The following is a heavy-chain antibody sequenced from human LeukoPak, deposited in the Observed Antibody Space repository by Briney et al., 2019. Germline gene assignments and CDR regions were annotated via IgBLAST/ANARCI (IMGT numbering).Heavy chain of an antibody. J-gene: IGHJ6*03. V-gene: IGHV4-61*02. Sequence: GRIYTSGSTNYKPSLKSRVTISVDTSKNQFSLKLSSVTAADTAVYYCSRSGYGCSSTSCYIPHYYYYYMDVWGKGTTVTVSS. D-gene: IGHD2-2*02. CDR2: IYTSGST. CDR3: SRSGYGCSSTSCYIPHYYYYYMDV.